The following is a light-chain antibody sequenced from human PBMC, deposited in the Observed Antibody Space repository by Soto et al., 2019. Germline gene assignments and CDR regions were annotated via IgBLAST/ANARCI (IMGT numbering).Light chain of an antibody. CDR3: QQSHSFPPT. V-gene: IGKV1-12*01. CDR2: GAS. Sequence: DIQMTQSPSSVSASVGDRVTITCRASQDITRWLAWYQQRPGKAPQLLIYGASSFQSGVPSRFSGSGSGTDFTLTISSLQPEDFAAYFCQQSHSFPPTFGGGTKVEL. CDR1: QDITRW. J-gene: IGKJ4*01.